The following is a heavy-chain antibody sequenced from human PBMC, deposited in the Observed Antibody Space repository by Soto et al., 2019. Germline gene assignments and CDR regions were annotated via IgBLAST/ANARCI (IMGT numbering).Heavy chain of an antibody. CDR3: GKPHGYDSGRNTHFGVAV. CDR2: ISFGGSDS. D-gene: IGHD3-16*01. CDR1: GFTFNRYA. V-gene: IGHV3-30*09. J-gene: IGHJ6*02. Sequence: GGSLRLSCAASGFTFNRYAMHWVRQAPGKGLEWVAFISFGGSDSYYADSVKGRFALSRDNSKNTMYLEMNSLRPEDTAVYYCGKPHGYDSGRNTHFGVAVWGQGTAVTVSS.